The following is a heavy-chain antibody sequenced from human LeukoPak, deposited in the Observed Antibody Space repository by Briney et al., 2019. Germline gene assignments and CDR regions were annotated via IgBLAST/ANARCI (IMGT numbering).Heavy chain of an antibody. J-gene: IGHJ4*02. V-gene: IGHV1-69*04. CDR1: GYTFTGYY. D-gene: IGHD3-22*01. CDR2: IIPILGIA. CDR3: ARGSSSGYYNNFDY. Sequence: ASVKVSCKASGYTFTGYYMHWVRQAPGQGLEWMGRIIPILGIANYAQKFQGRVTITADKSTSTAYMELSSLRSEDTAVYYCARGSSSGYYNNFDYWGQGTLVTVSS.